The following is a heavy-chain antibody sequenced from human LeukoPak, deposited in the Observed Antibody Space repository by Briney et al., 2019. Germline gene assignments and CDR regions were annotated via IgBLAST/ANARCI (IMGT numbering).Heavy chain of an antibody. D-gene: IGHD6-13*01. J-gene: IGHJ4*02. CDR3: ARDGSSWYPFSFDY. CDR1: GFTFSSYW. CDR2: IKQDGSEK. V-gene: IGHV3-7*01. Sequence: QTGGSLRLSCAASGFTFSSYWMSWVRQAPGKGLEWVANIKQDGSEKYYVDSVKDRFTISRDNAKNSLYLQMNSLRAEDTAVYYCARDGSSWYPFSFDYWGQGTLVTVSS.